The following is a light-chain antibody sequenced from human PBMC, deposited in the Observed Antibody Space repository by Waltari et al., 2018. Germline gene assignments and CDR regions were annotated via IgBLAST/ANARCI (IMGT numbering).Light chain of an antibody. CDR1: QSLLHGVGKTS. CDR2: EVS. Sequence: DIVMTQTPLSLSVTPGQPASISCKSSQSLLHGVGKTSLSWYLHKSGQPPPLLIFEVSPRFSGVPDRFSGSGSGTDFTLRISRVEAEDVGVYYCMQSIQSPLTFGGGTKVEIK. CDR3: MQSIQSPLT. V-gene: IGKV2D-29*01. J-gene: IGKJ4*01.